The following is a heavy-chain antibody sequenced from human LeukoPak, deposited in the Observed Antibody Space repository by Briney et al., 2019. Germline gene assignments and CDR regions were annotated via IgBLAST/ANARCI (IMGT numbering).Heavy chain of an antibody. CDR1: GFTFGDYA. J-gene: IGHJ5*02. D-gene: IGHD3-22*01. CDR3: ARVLSGSWDWFDP. V-gene: IGHV3-30*02. CDR2: IRYDGSNK. Sequence: GGSLRLSCTASGFTFGDYAMSWVRQAPGKGLEWVAFIRYDGSNKYYADSVKGRFTISRDNSKNTLYLQMNSLRAEDTAVYYCARVLSGSWDWFDPWGQGTLVTVSS.